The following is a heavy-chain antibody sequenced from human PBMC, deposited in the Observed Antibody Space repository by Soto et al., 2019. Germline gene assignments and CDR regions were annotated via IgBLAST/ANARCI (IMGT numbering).Heavy chain of an antibody. D-gene: IGHD4-17*01. CDR1: GYTFTSYG. Sequence: ASVKVSCKASGYTFTSYGISWVRQAPGQGLEWMGWISAYNGNTNYAQKLQGRVTMTTDTSTSTAYMELRSLRSDDTAVYYCARKWMDYGDTGGAFDIWGQGTMVTVSS. V-gene: IGHV1-18*01. CDR2: ISAYNGNT. J-gene: IGHJ3*02. CDR3: ARKWMDYGDTGGAFDI.